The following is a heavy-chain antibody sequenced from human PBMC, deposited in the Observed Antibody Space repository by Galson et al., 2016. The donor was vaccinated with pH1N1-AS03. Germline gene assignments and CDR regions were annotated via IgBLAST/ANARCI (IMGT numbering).Heavy chain of an antibody. CDR3: ARKSPGSMVVTRGVGYFDP. J-gene: IGHJ2*01. CDR2: IYWNSDK. Sequence: PALVKPTQTLTLTCDFSGFSLNTNGVGVGWIRQPPGKPLEWLALIYWNSDKRYNPFFKGRLTITKDTSKNQVVLTMTNIAPGDNATNFLARKSPGSMVVTRGVGYFDPWGPGTLVAASS. V-gene: IGHV2-5*01. D-gene: IGHD2-21*02. CDR1: GFSLNTNGVG.